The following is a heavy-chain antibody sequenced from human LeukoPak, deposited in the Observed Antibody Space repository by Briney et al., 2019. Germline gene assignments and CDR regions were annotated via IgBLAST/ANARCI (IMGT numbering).Heavy chain of an antibody. V-gene: IGHV1-2*02. J-gene: IGHJ4*02. CDR2: IKPNSGGT. CDR1: GYTLTELS. D-gene: IGHD3-9*01. Sequence: GASVKVSCKVSGYTLTELSMHWVRQAPGQGLEWMGWIKPNSGGTNYAQKFQGRVTMTRDTPISTAYMELSRLRSDDTAVYYCARGPHGRIYDILTGFDYWGQGTLVTVSS. CDR3: ARGPHGRIYDILTGFDY.